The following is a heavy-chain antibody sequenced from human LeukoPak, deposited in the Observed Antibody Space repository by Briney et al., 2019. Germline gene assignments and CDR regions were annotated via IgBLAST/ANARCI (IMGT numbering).Heavy chain of an antibody. J-gene: IGHJ4*02. CDR1: GFTFTTYW. Sequence: GGSLRLSCAASGFTFTTYWMHWVRQAPGKGLVWVSHNSDGSITSYADSVKGRFTISRDNAKNTLYLQMNSLRAEDTAVYYCAKDREYDDSCDYNGWGQGTLVTVSS. CDR2: NSDGSIT. V-gene: IGHV3-74*01. CDR3: AKDREYDDSCDYNG. D-gene: IGHD3-22*01.